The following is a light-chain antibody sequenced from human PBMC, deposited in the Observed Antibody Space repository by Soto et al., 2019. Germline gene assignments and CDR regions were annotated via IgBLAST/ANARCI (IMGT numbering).Light chain of an antibody. CDR1: QSISSW. Sequence: DIPLTQSPYTLSGSPVERVTIXWRASQSISSWLAWYQQKPGKAPKLLIYDASSLESGVPSRFSGSGSGTEFTLTISSLQPDDFATYYCQQYNSYSQTFGQGTKVDI. V-gene: IGKV1-5*01. CDR3: QQYNSYSQT. CDR2: DAS. J-gene: IGKJ1*01.